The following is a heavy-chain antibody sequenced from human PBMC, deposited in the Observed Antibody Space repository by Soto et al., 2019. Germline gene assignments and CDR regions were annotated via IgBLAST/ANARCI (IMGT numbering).Heavy chain of an antibody. V-gene: IGHV4-4*02. J-gene: IGHJ3*02. CDR2: IYHSGST. D-gene: IGHD3-3*01. CDR3: ARRGTYYDFWSGYYGPVSDAFDI. CDR1: GGSISSSNW. Sequence: SETLSLTCAVSGGSISSSNWWSWVRQPPGKGLEWIGEIYHSGSTNYNPSLKSRVTISVDKSKNQFSLKLSSVTAADTAVYYCARRGTYYDFWSGYYGPVSDAFDIWGQGTMVTVSS.